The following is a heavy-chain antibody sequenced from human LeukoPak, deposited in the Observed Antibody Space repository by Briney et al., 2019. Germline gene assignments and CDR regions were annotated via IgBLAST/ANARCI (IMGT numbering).Heavy chain of an antibody. CDR1: GLTFSRFW. V-gene: IGHV3-7*01. CDR2: IMEDGSES. J-gene: IGHJ4*02. CDR3: ASGGHADY. Sequence: GGSLRLSCAASGLTFSRFWMTWVRQAPGKGMEWVANIMEDGSESNYVDSVKGRLTISRDNAKDSLYLQMNSLRVEDTAVYYCASGGHADYWGQGVLVTVSS.